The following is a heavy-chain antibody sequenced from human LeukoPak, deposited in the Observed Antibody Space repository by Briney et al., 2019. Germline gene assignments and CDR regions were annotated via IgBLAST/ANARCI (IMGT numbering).Heavy chain of an antibody. J-gene: IGHJ4*02. V-gene: IGHV4-39*01. CDR3: ARHYRGGGSKD. D-gene: IGHD2-15*01. Sequence: SETLSLTCTVSGGSISSSSYYWGWIRQPPGKGLEWIGSIYYSGSTYYNPSLKSRVTISVDTSKNQFSLKLSSVTAADTAGYYCARHYRGGGSKDWGQGTLVTVSS. CDR2: IYYSGST. CDR1: GGSISSSSYY.